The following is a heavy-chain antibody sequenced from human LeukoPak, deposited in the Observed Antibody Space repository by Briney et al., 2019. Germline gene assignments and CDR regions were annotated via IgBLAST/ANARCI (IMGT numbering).Heavy chain of an antibody. CDR3: ARAPSLEPAYMDV. J-gene: IGHJ6*03. CDR1: GCTFTGYY. CDR2: INPNSGGT. Sequence: ASVKVSCKASGCTFTGYYMHWVRQAPGQGLEWMGWINPNSGGTNYAQKFQGRVTMTRDTSISTAYVELSRLRSDDTAVYYCARAPSLEPAYMDVWGKGTTVTVSS. V-gene: IGHV1-2*02. D-gene: IGHD3-3*01.